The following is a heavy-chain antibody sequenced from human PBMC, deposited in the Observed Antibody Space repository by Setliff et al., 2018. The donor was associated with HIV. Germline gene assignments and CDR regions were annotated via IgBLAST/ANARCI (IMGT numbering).Heavy chain of an antibody. CDR2: IYPGDSDS. V-gene: IGHV5-51*01. Sequence: GESLKISCHLSGYSFVDFWIGWVRQMPGKGLEWVGFIYPGDSDSRYSPSFRGQVTISADKSTTTAYLDWASLKASDTAMYYCVRPTGNALLPGGGKGWFDVWGQGTLVTVSS. CDR1: GYSFVDFW. J-gene: IGHJ5*02. CDR3: VRPTGNALLPGGGKGWFDV. D-gene: IGHD3-10*01.